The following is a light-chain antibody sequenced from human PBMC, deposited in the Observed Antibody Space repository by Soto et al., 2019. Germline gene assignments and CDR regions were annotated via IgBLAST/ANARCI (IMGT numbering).Light chain of an antibody. Sequence: EVVFTQSPVTLSLSPVERATLSCRASQSFRGLLAWYQQKPGQAPRLLIYDAYNRATGIPPRFSGSGSGTDFTLTISSLEPEDFAVYYCQQSSNWPPITFGQGTRLEIK. J-gene: IGKJ5*01. CDR2: DAY. CDR1: QSFRGL. CDR3: QQSSNWPPIT. V-gene: IGKV3-11*01.